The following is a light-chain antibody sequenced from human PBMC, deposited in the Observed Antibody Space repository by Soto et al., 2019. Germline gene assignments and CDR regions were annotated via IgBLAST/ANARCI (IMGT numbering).Light chain of an antibody. CDR2: VVS. Sequence: QSALTQPASVSGSPGQSITISCTGTSSDVGGYNYVSWYQQHPGKAPKLMIYVVSNRPSGVSNRFSGSKSGNTASLTISGLQADDEADYYCSSYTSTSPWVFGGGTQLTVL. CDR3: SSYTSTSPWV. CDR1: SSDVGGYNY. J-gene: IGLJ2*01. V-gene: IGLV2-14*01.